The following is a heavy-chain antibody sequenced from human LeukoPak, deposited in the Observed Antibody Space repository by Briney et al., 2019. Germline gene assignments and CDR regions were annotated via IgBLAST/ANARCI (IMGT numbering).Heavy chain of an antibody. CDR3: ASGIAAAGRFDY. CDR1: GFTVSSNY. D-gene: IGHD6-13*01. Sequence: GGSLRLSCAASGFTVSSNYMSWVRQAPGKGLEWVSVIYSGGSTYYSDSVKGRFTISRDNSKNTLYLQMNSLSAEDTAVYYCASGIAAAGRFDYWGQGTLVTVSS. CDR2: IYSGGST. J-gene: IGHJ4*02. V-gene: IGHV3-53*01.